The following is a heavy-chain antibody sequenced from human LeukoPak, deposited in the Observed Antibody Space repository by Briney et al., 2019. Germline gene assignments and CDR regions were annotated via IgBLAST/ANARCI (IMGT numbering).Heavy chain of an antibody. CDR1: GGSFSGYY. Sequence: SETLSLTCAVYGGSFSGYYWSWIRQPPGKGLEWIGEINHSGSTNYNPSLKSRVTVSVDTSKNQFSLKLSSVTAADAAVYYCARGGDYYDSSGYYYPPYYYGMDVWGQGTTVTVSS. V-gene: IGHV4-34*01. CDR3: ARGGDYYDSSGYYYPPYYYGMDV. CDR2: INHSGST. D-gene: IGHD3-22*01. J-gene: IGHJ6*02.